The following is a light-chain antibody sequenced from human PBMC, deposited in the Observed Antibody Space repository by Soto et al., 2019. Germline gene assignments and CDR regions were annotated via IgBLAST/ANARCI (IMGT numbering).Light chain of an antibody. Sequence: DIQMTQSPSSLSASVGDRVTITCRASQSISSFLNWYQQKPGKAPKLLIFAASNLQSGVPSRFSGSGSGTDFTLTVTSLQPEDFATYYCQQGYKAPWTFGQGTRVEIK. CDR1: QSISSF. J-gene: IGKJ1*01. V-gene: IGKV1-39*01. CDR3: QQGYKAPWT. CDR2: AAS.